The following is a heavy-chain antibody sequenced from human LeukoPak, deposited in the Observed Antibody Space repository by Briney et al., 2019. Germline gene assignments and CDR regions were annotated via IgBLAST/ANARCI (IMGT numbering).Heavy chain of an antibody. CDR3: ARDMGRYSGYDYDY. Sequence: GASVKVSCKTSGYTFTDYHLHWVRQAPGQGLEWVGWIHPNSGATHYAQKFQGRLTMTRDTSISTVYMELARLRSDDTAVYYCARDMGRYSGYDYDYWGQGTLVTASS. D-gene: IGHD5-12*01. J-gene: IGHJ4*02. V-gene: IGHV1-2*02. CDR2: IHPNSGAT. CDR1: GYTFTDYH.